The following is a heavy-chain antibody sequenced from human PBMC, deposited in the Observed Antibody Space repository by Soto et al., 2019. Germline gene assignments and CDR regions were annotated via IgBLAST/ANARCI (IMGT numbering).Heavy chain of an antibody. Sequence: EVQLLDSGGGLVQPGGSLRLSCAASGFTFSSSAMSWVRQAPGKGLEWVSAVSGSGGTTYYADSVRGRFTISRDNSKNTLNLKMNSLRAEDTAIYFCARCTVDTIVTSGWCHYLDPWGQGTLVTVSS. CDR2: VSGSGGTT. CDR1: GFTFSSSA. D-gene: IGHD6-19*01. V-gene: IGHV3-23*01. CDR3: ARCTVDTIVTSGWCHYLDP. J-gene: IGHJ5*02.